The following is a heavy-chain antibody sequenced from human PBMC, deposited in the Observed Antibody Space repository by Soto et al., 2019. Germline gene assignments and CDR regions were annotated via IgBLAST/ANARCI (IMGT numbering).Heavy chain of an antibody. CDR1: GYTFTGYY. V-gene: IGHV1-2*04. Sequence: QVQLVQSGAEVKKPGASVKVSCKASGYTFTGYYMHWVRQAPGQGLEWMGWINPNSGGTNYAQKFQGWATMTRDTSISTAYMELSRLRSDDTAVYYCARGSVVVVAAATYGYFDYWGQGTLVTVSS. CDR3: ARGSVVVVAAATYGYFDY. D-gene: IGHD2-15*01. CDR2: INPNSGGT. J-gene: IGHJ4*02.